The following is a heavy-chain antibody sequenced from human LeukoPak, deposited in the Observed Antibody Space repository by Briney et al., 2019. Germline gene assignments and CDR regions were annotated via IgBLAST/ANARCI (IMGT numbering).Heavy chain of an antibody. CDR2: ISGSGGST. J-gene: IGHJ4*02. V-gene: IGHV3-23*01. D-gene: IGHD5-18*01. CDR1: GFTFRSYA. CDR3: VKDRYSSAYYFEN. Sequence: PGGSLRLSCAASGFTFRSYAMNWVRQAPGKGLEWVSGISGSGGSTYSANSVKGRFTISRDNSKNTLDLQMNSLRAEDTAIYYCVKDRYSSAYYFENWGQGTLVTVSS.